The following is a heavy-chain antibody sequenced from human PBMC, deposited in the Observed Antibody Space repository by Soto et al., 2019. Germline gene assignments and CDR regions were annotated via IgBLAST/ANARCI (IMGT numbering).Heavy chain of an antibody. CDR3: ARGYSFDY. V-gene: IGHV4-31*03. J-gene: IGHJ4*02. CDR1: GGSISNPGFY. D-gene: IGHD5-18*01. Sequence: PSETLSLTCTVSGGSISNPGFYWSWIRQYPGKGLEWIGHIYYSGSTYYNPSLKSRVTISVDTSENQFSLKLSSVTAADTAVYYCARGYSFDYWGQGTLVTVSS. CDR2: IYYSGST.